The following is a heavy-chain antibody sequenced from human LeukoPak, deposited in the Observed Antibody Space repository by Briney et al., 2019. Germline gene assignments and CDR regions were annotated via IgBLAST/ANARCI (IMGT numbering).Heavy chain of an antibody. Sequence: ASVKVSCKASGGTFSSYAISWVRQAPGQGLEWMGRIIPILDIANYAQKFQGRVTITADKSTSTAYMELSSLRSEDTAVYYCAREDSGSYAFDIWGQGTMVTVSS. J-gene: IGHJ3*02. D-gene: IGHD1-26*01. CDR2: IIPILDIA. V-gene: IGHV1-69*04. CDR1: GGTFSSYA. CDR3: AREDSGSYAFDI.